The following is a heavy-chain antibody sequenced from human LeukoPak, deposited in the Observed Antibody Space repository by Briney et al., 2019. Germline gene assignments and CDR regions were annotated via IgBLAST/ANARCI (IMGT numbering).Heavy chain of an antibody. CDR3: ARVEYSTLNNWFDP. Sequence: PSETLSLTCTVSGASISSYYWSWIRQPPGKGLEWIGYIYYSGSTNYNPSLKSRVTISVDTSKNQFSLKLSSVTAADTAVYYCARVEYSTLNNWFDPWGQGTLVTVSS. V-gene: IGHV4-59*01. CDR2: IYYSGST. D-gene: IGHD6-6*01. J-gene: IGHJ5*02. CDR1: GASISSYY.